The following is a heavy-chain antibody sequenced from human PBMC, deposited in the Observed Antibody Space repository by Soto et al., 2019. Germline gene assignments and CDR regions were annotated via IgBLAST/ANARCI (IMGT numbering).Heavy chain of an antibody. CDR2: ISYNGST. CDR3: ATLPPRIEVVKTEIPA. V-gene: IGHV4-59*12. D-gene: IGHD2-15*01. J-gene: IGHJ5*02. CDR1: GGSITNYY. Sequence: PSETLSLTCSVSGGSITNYYWNWIRQPPGKGLEWIGNISYNGSTIYNPSLKSRVTISVDMFKKQFSLKLRAVTAADTAVYYCATLPPRIEVVKTEIPAWGQGTLVTVSS.